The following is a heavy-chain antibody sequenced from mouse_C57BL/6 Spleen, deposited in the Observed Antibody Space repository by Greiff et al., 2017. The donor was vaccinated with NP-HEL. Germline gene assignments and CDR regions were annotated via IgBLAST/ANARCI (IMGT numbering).Heavy chain of an antibody. CDR2: IYPGDGDT. D-gene: IGHD1-1*01. Sequence: VQLQQSGAELVKPGASVKISCKASGYAFSSYWMNWVKQRPGKGLEWIGQIYPGDGDTNYNGKFKGKATLTADKSSSTAYMQLSSLTSEDSAVYFCARNRITTVVATDYAMDYWGQGTSVTVSS. CDR3: ARNRITTVVATDYAMDY. V-gene: IGHV1-80*01. CDR1: GYAFSSYW. J-gene: IGHJ4*01.